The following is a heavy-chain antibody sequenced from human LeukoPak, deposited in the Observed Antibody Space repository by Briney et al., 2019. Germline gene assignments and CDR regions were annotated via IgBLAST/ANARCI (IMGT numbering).Heavy chain of an antibody. CDR3: AKAIGVDSGSYIGVLQTQYYYYYMDV. Sequence: PGGSLRLSCAASGFTFSSYGMSWVRQAPGKGLEWVSAISGSGGSTYYADSVKGRFTISRDNSKNTLYLQMNSLRAEDTAVYYCAKAIGVDSGSYIGVLQTQYYYYYMDVWGKGTTVTVSS. CDR2: ISGSGGST. CDR1: GFTFSSYG. J-gene: IGHJ6*03. V-gene: IGHV3-23*01. D-gene: IGHD1-26*01.